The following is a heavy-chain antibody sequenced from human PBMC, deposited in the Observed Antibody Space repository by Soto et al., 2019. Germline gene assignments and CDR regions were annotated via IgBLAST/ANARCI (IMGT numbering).Heavy chain of an antibody. CDR3: AIDGGDASPFDY. Sequence: GGSLRLSCAASGFTFSSYSMNWVRQAPGKGLEWVSSISSSSSYIYYADSVKGRFTISRDNAKNSLYLQMNSLRAEDTAVYYCAIDGGDASPFDYWGQGTLVTVSS. CDR2: ISSSSSYI. D-gene: IGHD3-10*01. J-gene: IGHJ4*02. V-gene: IGHV3-21*01. CDR1: GFTFSSYS.